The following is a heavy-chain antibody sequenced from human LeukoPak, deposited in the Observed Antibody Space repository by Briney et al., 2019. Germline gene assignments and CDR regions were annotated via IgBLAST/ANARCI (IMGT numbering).Heavy chain of an antibody. CDR1: GGSISSYY. V-gene: IGHV4-59*01. CDR2: IYYSGST. D-gene: IGHD1-1*01. CDR3: ATTTIRLGY. J-gene: IGHJ4*02. Sequence: TSETLSLTCTVSGGSISSYYWSWIRQPPGKGLEWIGYIYYSGSTNYNPSLKSRVTISVDTSKNQFFLKLSSVTAADAAVYYCATTTIRLGYWGQGTLVTVSS.